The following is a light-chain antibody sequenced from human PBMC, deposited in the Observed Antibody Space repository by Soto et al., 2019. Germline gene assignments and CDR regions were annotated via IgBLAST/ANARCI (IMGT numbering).Light chain of an antibody. Sequence: LSLPPRQRATLSCRASHTVSGEYLAWYQQKSGQAPRLLIYGASRRATDIPDRFSGSGSGIDFALTISSLQPEDFTGYWCQDSGFLLITFAQRT. CDR3: QDSGFLLIT. CDR1: HTVSGEY. CDR2: GAS. V-gene: IGKV3-20*01. J-gene: IGKJ1*01.